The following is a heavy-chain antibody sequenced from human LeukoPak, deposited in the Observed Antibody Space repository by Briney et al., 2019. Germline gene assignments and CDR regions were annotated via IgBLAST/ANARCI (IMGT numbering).Heavy chain of an antibody. D-gene: IGHD4-23*01. V-gene: IGHV1-69*05. CDR1: GGTFSSYA. CDR2: IIPIFGTA. J-gene: IGHJ6*03. Sequence: ASVKVSCTASGGTFSSYAIIWVRQAPGQELEWMGGIIPIFGTANYAQKFQGRVTITTDESTSTAYMELSSLRSEDTAVYYCARGDYGGNSYYYMDVWGKGTTVTVSS. CDR3: ARGDYGGNSYYYMDV.